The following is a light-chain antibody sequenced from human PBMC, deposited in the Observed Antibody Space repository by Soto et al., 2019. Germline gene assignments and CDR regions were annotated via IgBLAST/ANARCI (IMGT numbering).Light chain of an antibody. V-gene: IGKV3-15*01. Sequence: EIVMTQSPATLSVSPGERVTLSCRASQSVSNNLAWYQQKPGQAPRLLIYGASARATGIPARFSGSGSETEFTLTISSLQSEDSAVYYCQHYNNWPPWAFGQGTKVEIK. CDR1: QSVSNN. CDR2: GAS. J-gene: IGKJ1*01. CDR3: QHYNNWPPWA.